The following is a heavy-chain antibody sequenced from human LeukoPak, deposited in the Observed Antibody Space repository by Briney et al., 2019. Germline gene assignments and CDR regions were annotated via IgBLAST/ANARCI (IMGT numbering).Heavy chain of an antibody. J-gene: IGHJ4*02. V-gene: IGHV4-34*01. CDR2: INHSGST. CDR3: ARAGLSGTKYYFDY. Sequence: SETLSLTCAVYGGSFSGYYWSWIRQPPGKGLERIGEINHSGSTNYNPSLKSRVTISVDTSKNQFSLKLSSVTAADTAVYYCARAGLSGTKYYFDYWGQGTLVTVSS. CDR1: GGSFSGYY. D-gene: IGHD1-7*01.